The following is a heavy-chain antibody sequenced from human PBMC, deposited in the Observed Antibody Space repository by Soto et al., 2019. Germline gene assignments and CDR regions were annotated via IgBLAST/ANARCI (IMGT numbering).Heavy chain of an antibody. CDR2: IYYSGST. Sequence: SETLSLTCTVSGGSISSGGYYWSWIRQHPGKGLEWIGYIYYSGSTYYNPSLKSRVTISVDTSKNQFSLKLSSVTAADTAVYYCARDTEMAFDYWGQGTLVTVSS. V-gene: IGHV4-31*03. CDR1: GGSISSGGYY. D-gene: IGHD4-17*01. J-gene: IGHJ4*02. CDR3: ARDTEMAFDY.